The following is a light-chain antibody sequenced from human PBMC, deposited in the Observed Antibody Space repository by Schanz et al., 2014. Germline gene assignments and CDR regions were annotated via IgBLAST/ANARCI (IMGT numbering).Light chain of an antibody. CDR3: QQYNNWPRT. V-gene: IGKV3-15*01. Sequence: EIVMTHSPATLSVSPGERATLSCWASQSVSSNLAWYQQKLGQAPRLLIYGASTRATGIPARFSGSGSGTEFTLTISSLQSEDFAVYYCQQYNNWPRTFGQGTKLEIK. CDR2: GAS. J-gene: IGKJ2*01. CDR1: QSVSSN.